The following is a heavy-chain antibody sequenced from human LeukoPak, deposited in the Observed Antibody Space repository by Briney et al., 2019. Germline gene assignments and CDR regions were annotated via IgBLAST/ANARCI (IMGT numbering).Heavy chain of an antibody. CDR2: IYLSGST. Sequence: SETLSLTCAVSGYSISSGYYWGWIRQPPGKGLEWIGSIYLSGSTYDNPSLKSRVTISLDTSKNRFSLKLTSVTAADTAVYYCARHASYCSSWHDYWGQGTLVTVSS. J-gene: IGHJ4*02. D-gene: IGHD6-13*01. CDR3: ARHASYCSSWHDY. CDR1: GYSISSGYY. V-gene: IGHV4-38-2*01.